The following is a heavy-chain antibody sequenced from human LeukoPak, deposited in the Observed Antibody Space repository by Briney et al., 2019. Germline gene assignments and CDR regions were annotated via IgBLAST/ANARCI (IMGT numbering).Heavy chain of an antibody. CDR2: IYYNGST. V-gene: IGHV4-59*08. CDR1: GGSITSYY. D-gene: IGHD2-2*01. CDR3: ARQGGFASSAGV. Sequence: PSETLPPPCTVSGGSITSYYWSWIRQPPGKGLEWIGYIYYNGSTNYNPSLKSRVTIPVDTSKNQFSLKLSSVTAADTAVYFCARQGGFASSAGVWGKGTTATDSS. J-gene: IGHJ6*04.